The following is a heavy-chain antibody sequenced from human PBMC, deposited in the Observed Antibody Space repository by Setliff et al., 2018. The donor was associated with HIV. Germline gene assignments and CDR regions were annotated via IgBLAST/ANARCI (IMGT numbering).Heavy chain of an antibody. D-gene: IGHD6-19*01. J-gene: IGHJ6*02. V-gene: IGHV1-18*01. CDR2: ISTYSDET. CDR1: GYTFTTYG. CDR3: ARLGSGWSDSYYYAMDV. Sequence: ASVKVSCKPSGYTFTTYGLSWVRQAPGQGLEWMGWISTYSDETSYSQNLQGRLTMTTDTSTGTAYMELKSLTSDDTAAYFCARLGSGWSDSYYYAMDVWGQGTTVTVSS.